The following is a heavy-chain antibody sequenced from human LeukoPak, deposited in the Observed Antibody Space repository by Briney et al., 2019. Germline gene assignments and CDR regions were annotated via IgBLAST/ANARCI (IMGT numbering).Heavy chain of an antibody. Sequence: GGSLRLSCAASGFSLSNYWMNWVRQAPGKGLEWVANIKQDGSEKNYVDSVKGRFTISRDNSKNTLYLQMNSLRAEDTAVYYCAKDLYDSSGYHFDYWGQGTLVTVSS. J-gene: IGHJ4*02. CDR3: AKDLYDSSGYHFDY. V-gene: IGHV3-7*03. CDR2: IKQDGSEK. D-gene: IGHD3-22*01. CDR1: GFSLSNYW.